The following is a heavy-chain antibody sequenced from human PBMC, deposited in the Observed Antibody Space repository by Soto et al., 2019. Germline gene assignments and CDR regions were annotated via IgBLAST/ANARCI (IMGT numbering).Heavy chain of an antibody. J-gene: IGHJ3*02. CDR1: GGSISSSSYY. D-gene: IGHD4-17*01. CDR3: ARLTADYGDAFDI. CDR2: IYYSGST. V-gene: IGHV4-39*01. Sequence: SETLSLTCTVSGGSISSSSYYWGWIRQPPGKGLEWIGSIYYSGSTYYNPSLKSRVTISVDTSKNQFSLKLSSVTAADTAVYYCARLTADYGDAFDIWGQGTMVTVSS.